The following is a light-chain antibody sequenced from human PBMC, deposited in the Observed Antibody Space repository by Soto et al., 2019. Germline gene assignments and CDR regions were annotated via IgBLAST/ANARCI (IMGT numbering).Light chain of an antibody. CDR1: QSISSY. CDR3: QQSYSTPFS. V-gene: IGKV1-39*01. J-gene: IGKJ3*01. CDR2: AAS. Sequence: DIQMTQPPSSLSASVGDRVTITCRASQSISSYLNWYQQKPGKAPKLLIYAASSLQSGVTSRFSGSGSGTDFTLNISSLQPEDFATYYCQQSYSTPFSFGPGTKVDIK.